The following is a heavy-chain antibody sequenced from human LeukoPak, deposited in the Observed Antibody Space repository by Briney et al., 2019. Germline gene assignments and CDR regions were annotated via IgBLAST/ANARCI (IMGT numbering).Heavy chain of an antibody. Sequence: SETLSLTCTVSGGSISGYYWSWIRQPPGKGLEWSGYIYHNGGTNYNPSLQRGLTISVDTSKNQFSLKLSSVTAADTAVYYCARHLRAVAGGRYFDYWGQGTQVTVSS. J-gene: IGHJ4*02. CDR3: ARHLRAVAGGRYFDY. D-gene: IGHD6-19*01. CDR2: IYHNGGT. CDR1: GGSISGYY. V-gene: IGHV4-59*08.